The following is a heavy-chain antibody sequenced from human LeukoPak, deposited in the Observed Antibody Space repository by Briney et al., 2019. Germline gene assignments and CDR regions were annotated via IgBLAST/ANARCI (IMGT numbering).Heavy chain of an antibody. Sequence: ASVKVSCKASGYTFTGYYMHWVRQAPGQGLEWMGWINPNSGGTNYAQKFQGRVTMTRDTSISTAYMELSRLRSDDTAVYYCARTLGDCSSTSCYTPQRFDPWGQGTLVTVSS. CDR2: INPNSGGT. V-gene: IGHV1-2*02. CDR3: ARTLGDCSSTSCYTPQRFDP. D-gene: IGHD2-2*02. J-gene: IGHJ5*02. CDR1: GYTFTGYY.